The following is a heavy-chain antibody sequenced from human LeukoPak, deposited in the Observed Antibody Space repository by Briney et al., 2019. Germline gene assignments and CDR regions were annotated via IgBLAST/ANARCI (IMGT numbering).Heavy chain of an antibody. CDR3: ATGSSRYYYYMDV. D-gene: IGHD3-10*01. CDR1: GGSIGSNSYY. Sequence: PSETLSLTCTVSGGSIGSNSYYWGWIRQPPGKGLEWIGSIYFSGNTYYNPSLKSRVTISVDTSKNQFSLKLSSVTAADTAVYYCATGSSRYYYYMDVWGKGTTVTVSS. V-gene: IGHV4-39*01. CDR2: IYFSGNT. J-gene: IGHJ6*03.